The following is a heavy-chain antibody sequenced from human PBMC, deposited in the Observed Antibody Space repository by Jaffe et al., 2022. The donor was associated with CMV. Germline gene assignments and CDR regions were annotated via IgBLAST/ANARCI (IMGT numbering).Heavy chain of an antibody. CDR1: GFTFSSYE. CDR3: ARYYYDSSGSRRYYYYYMDV. Sequence: EVQLVESGGGLVQPGGSLRLSCAASGFTFSSYEMNWVRQAPGKGLEWVSYISSSGSTIYYADSVKGRFTISRDNAKNSLYLQMNSLRAEDTAVYYCARYYYDSSGSRRYYYYYMDVWGKGTTVTVSS. J-gene: IGHJ6*03. D-gene: IGHD3-22*01. V-gene: IGHV3-48*03. CDR2: ISSSGSTI.